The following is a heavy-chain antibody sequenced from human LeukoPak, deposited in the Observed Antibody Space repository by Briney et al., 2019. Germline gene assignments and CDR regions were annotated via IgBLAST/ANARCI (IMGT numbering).Heavy chain of an antibody. V-gene: IGHV3-11*04. CDR1: GFTFSDYY. D-gene: IGHD2-15*01. Sequence: GGSLRLSCAASGFTFSDYYMSWIRHPPGKGLEWVSYISSSGSTIYYADSVKGRFTISRETAKNSLYLQMNGQRAEDTAVYYCTRVIRYCSGGSCYTLEAFDIWAQGTMVTVSS. J-gene: IGHJ3*02. CDR3: TRVIRYCSGGSCYTLEAFDI. CDR2: ISSSGSTI.